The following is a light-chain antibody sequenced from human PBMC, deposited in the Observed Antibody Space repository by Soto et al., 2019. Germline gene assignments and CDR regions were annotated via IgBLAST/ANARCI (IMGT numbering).Light chain of an antibody. J-gene: IGKJ5*01. Sequence: EIVMTQSPATLSVSPGEGATLSCRASQSVSSNLAWYQQKAGQAPRLLIYEGSNRATGIPTRFSGSGSGTDFTLTISSLQSEDFAVYYCQQYNTWRSITFGQGTRLEIK. CDR2: EGS. CDR3: QQYNTWRSIT. CDR1: QSVSSN. V-gene: IGKV3D-15*01.